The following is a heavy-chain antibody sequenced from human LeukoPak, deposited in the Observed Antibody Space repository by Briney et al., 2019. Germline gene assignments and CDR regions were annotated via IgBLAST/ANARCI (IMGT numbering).Heavy chain of an antibody. V-gene: IGHV4-38-2*02. D-gene: IGHD4-11*01. J-gene: IGHJ4*02. CDR1: GYSISSGYY. CDR3: ASTGNDHSNYGSDY. CDR2: IYHSGST. Sequence: PSETLSLTCTVSGYSISSGYYWGWIRQPPGKGLEWIGSIYHSGSTYYNPSLKSRVTISVDTSKNQFSLKLSSVTAADTAVYYCASTGNDHSNYGSDYWGQGTLVTVSS.